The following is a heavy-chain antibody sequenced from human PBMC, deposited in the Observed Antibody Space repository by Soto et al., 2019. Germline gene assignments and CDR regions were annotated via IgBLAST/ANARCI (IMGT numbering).Heavy chain of an antibody. J-gene: IGHJ6*03. V-gene: IGHV4-31*11. CDR2: IYFSGST. CDR3: ARDSHSQLPNQRWGGGYVDD. D-gene: IGHD2-2*01. Sequence: QLQLQESGPGLVKPSQTLSLTCAVSGGSISNGGYYWSWIRQHPGKGLEWIGSIYFSGSTYYNPSLRSRVTSSVATPKIHFSLKLSSVTAADTAVYYCARDSHSQLPNQRWGGGYVDDWGKGTTVTVSS. CDR1: GGSISNGGYY.